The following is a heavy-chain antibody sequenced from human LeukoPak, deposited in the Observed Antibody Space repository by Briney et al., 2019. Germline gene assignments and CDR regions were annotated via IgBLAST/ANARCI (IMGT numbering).Heavy chain of an antibody. D-gene: IGHD6-13*01. Sequence: ASVKVSCKASGYTSTGYYMHWVRQAPGQGLEWMGWINPNSGGTNYAQKFQGWVTMTRDTSISTAYMELSRLRSDDTAVYYCARASRYSSSCDFQHWGQGTLVTVSS. CDR3: ARASRYSSSCDFQH. CDR2: INPNSGGT. V-gene: IGHV1-2*04. J-gene: IGHJ1*01. CDR1: GYTSTGYY.